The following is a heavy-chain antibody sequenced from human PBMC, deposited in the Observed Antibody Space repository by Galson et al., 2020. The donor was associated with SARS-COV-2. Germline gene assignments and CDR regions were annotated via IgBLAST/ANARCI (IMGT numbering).Heavy chain of an antibody. CDR2: INHSGST. V-gene: IGHV4-34*01. Sequence: SQTLSLTCAVYGGSFSGYYWSWIRQPPGKGLEWIGEINHSGSTNYNPSLKSRVTISVDTSKNQFSLKLSSVTAADTAVYYCARDSSGYYQQVQYFQHWGQGTLVTVSS. CDR1: GGSFSGYY. D-gene: IGHD3-22*01. CDR3: ARDSSGYYQQVQYFQH. J-gene: IGHJ1*01.